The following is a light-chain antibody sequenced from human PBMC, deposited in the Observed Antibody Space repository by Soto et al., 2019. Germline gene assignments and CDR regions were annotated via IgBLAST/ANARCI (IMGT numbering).Light chain of an antibody. CDR3: QQSYSTPLT. CDR1: QSISSY. V-gene: IGKV1-39*01. CDR2: AAS. Sequence: IQMYNSPSSVSANERDRVTITCRASQSISSYLNWYQQKPGKAPKLLIYAASSLQSGVPSRFSGSGSGTDFTLTISSLQPEDFATYYCQQSYSTPLTFGGGTKVDIK. J-gene: IGKJ4*01.